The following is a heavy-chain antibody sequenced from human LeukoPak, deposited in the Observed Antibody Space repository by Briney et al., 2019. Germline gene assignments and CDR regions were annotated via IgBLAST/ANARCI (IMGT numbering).Heavy chain of an antibody. V-gene: IGHV1-8*03. Sequence: ASVKVSCKASGYAFTSYDINWVRQATGQGLEWMGYMNPNSGNGGYAQKFQGRVTITTDTSASTAYMELSSLRSEDMAVYYCARGSRSDAFDIWGQGTMVTVSS. CDR3: ARGSRSDAFDI. J-gene: IGHJ3*02. CDR1: GYAFTSYD. CDR2: MNPNSGNG.